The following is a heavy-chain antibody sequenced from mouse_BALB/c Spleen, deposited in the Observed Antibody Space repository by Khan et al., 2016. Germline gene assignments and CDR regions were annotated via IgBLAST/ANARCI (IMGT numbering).Heavy chain of an antibody. V-gene: IGHV1-54*01. Sequence: QVQLQQSGAELVRPGTSVQVSCKASGYAFTNYLIEWVKQRPGQGLEWIGVFNPGSGGTNYNEKFKGKATLTADKSSSTAYMLLSSLTSDDSAVYFCANYDGNYYAIDYWGKGTSVTVSS. J-gene: IGHJ4*01. D-gene: IGHD2-3*01. CDR3: ANYDGNYYAIDY. CDR1: GYAFTNYL. CDR2: FNPGSGGT.